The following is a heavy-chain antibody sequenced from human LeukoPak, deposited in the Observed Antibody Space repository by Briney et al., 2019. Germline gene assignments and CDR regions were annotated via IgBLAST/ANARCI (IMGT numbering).Heavy chain of an antibody. CDR1: GFTFSDSA. CDR2: MDKETNLYAT. Sequence: PGGSLRLSCVASGFTFSDSAIHWVRQSSGKGLEWIGHMDKETNLYATALAASVKGRFTVSRDDSKNTAYLHMNSLKTEDTALYYCTRDSGTYNWFDPWGQGTLSPSPQ. CDR3: TRDSGTYNWFDP. V-gene: IGHV3-73*01. J-gene: IGHJ5*02. D-gene: IGHD1-26*01.